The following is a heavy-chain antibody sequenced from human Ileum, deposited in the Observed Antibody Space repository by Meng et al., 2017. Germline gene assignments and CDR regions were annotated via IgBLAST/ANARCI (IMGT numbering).Heavy chain of an antibody. Sequence: QVQLQESCPGLVRPSETLSLTCTVSGGSVSSGPYYWTWIRQPPGKGLEWVGYIYDSGSTNYSPSLKSRVTISVDTSKNQFSLKLNSVTAADTAVYYCSRGVMTIADDWGQGTLVTVSS. J-gene: IGHJ4*02. CDR1: GGSVSSGPYY. V-gene: IGHV4-61*01. CDR2: IYDSGST. D-gene: IGHD4/OR15-4a*01. CDR3: SRGVMTIADD.